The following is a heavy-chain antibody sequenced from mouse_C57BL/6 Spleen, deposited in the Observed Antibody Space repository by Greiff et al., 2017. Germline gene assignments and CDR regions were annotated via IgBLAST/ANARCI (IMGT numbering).Heavy chain of an antibody. CDR2: ILPGSGST. CDR3: ARGKDYYGSSYERDD. V-gene: IGHV1-9*01. J-gene: IGHJ2*01. CDR1: GYTFTGYW. Sequence: QVQLQQSGAELMKPGASVKLSCKATGYTFTGYWIEWVKQRPGHGLEWIGEILPGSGSTNYNEKFKGKATFTADTSSNTAYMQLNSLTTEDSAIDYCARGKDYYGSSYERDDWGQGTTLTVSS. D-gene: IGHD1-1*01.